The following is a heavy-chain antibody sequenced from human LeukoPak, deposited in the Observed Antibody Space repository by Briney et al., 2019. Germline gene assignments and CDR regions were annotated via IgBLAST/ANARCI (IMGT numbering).Heavy chain of an antibody. D-gene: IGHD1-14*01. CDR1: GFTFDNND. Sequence: GVSLRLSCVVSGFTFDNNDMHWVRQTTGKGLEWVSAIGSAGYTYYADSVRGRSTITRDNAKQSLYLQMNSLRVEDTAVYHCVRQPDSARYGFDYWGRGTQVTVYS. V-gene: IGHV3-13*01. J-gene: IGHJ4*02. CDR3: VRQPDSARYGFDY. CDR2: IGSAGYT.